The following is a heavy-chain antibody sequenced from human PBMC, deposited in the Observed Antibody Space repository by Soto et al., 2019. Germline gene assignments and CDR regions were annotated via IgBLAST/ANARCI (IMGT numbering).Heavy chain of an antibody. D-gene: IGHD3-22*01. CDR3: ARDECFSSSCYLSH. CDR1: GYTFSIYG. Sequence: QVQLVQSGAEVKKPGASVKVSCKTSGYTFSIYGISWVRQAPGQGLEWMGWISAYNGETKYPQKLQGRVTMTTDTSTTTVYMDLRSLRSDDTALYYCARDECFSSSCYLSHWGQGTLVTVSS. V-gene: IGHV1-18*01. CDR2: ISAYNGET. J-gene: IGHJ4*02.